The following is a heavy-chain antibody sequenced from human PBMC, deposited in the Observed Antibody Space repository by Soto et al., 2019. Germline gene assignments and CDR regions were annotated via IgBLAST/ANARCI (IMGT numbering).Heavy chain of an antibody. V-gene: IGHV1-18*04. CDR3: AREGGVWGSFRYFDY. CDR2: ISPYNGNT. Sequence: QVQLVQSGVEVQKPGASVKVSCKASGYTFSSYVINWLRQAPGQGLEWMGWISPYNGNTNYGQNLQGRVTMTTDTSTIIVDMELRSLRSDDTAVDYCAREGGVWGSFRYFDYWGQGTLVTVSP. J-gene: IGHJ4*02. CDR1: GYTFSSYV. D-gene: IGHD3-16*02.